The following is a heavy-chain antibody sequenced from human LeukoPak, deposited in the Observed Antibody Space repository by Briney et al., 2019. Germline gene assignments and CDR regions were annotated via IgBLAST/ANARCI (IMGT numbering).Heavy chain of an antibody. J-gene: IGHJ4*02. D-gene: IGHD3-10*01. CDR2: INHSGRT. Sequence: PSYTLSLTCAVYGGCFRGYYWSWLRQPPGKGLEWIGEINHSGRTNYNPSLKSRVTISVDMSKNQFSLKLSSVTAADTAVYYRARGRSGTELLWFGEFDYWGQGTLVTVSS. CDR3: ARGRSGTELLWFGEFDY. CDR1: GGCFRGYY. V-gene: IGHV4-34*01.